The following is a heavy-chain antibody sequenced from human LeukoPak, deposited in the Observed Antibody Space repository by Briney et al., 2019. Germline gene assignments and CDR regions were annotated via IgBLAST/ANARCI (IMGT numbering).Heavy chain of an antibody. Sequence: GRSLRLSCTASGFTFGDYAMSWVRQAPGKGLEWVSAISGSGGSTYYADSVKGRFTISRDNSKNTLYLQMNSLRAEDTAVYYCATLGSGSSWYYFDYWGQGTLVTVSS. D-gene: IGHD3-10*01. CDR3: ATLGSGSSWYYFDY. V-gene: IGHV3-23*01. CDR2: ISGSGGST. J-gene: IGHJ4*02. CDR1: GFTFGDYA.